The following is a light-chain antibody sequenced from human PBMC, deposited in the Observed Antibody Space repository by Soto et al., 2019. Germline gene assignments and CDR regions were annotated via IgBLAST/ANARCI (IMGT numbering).Light chain of an antibody. V-gene: IGLV3-21*02. Sequence: SYELTQPPSVSVAPGQTASITCGGNNIGNKRVHWYQQKPGQAPVLAVYDDSDRPSGIPERFSGSNSGNTATLSISRVEAGDEADYYCQLWDSTSVYVLATGPKAMVL. CDR3: QLWDSTSVYV. CDR1: NIGNKR. CDR2: DDS. J-gene: IGLJ1*01.